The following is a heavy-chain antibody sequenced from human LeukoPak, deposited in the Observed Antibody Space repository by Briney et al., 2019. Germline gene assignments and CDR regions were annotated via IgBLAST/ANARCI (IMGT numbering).Heavy chain of an antibody. J-gene: IGHJ5*02. D-gene: IGHD3-3*02. V-gene: IGHV4-38-2*02. Sequence: SETLSLTCTVSGYSISSGYYWGWIRQPPGKGLEWIGSIYHSGSTYYNPSLKSRVTISVDTSKNQFSLKLSSVTAADTAVYYCARVSRGFDPWGQGTLVTVSS. CDR3: ARVSRGFDP. CDR2: IYHSGST. CDR1: GYSISSGYY.